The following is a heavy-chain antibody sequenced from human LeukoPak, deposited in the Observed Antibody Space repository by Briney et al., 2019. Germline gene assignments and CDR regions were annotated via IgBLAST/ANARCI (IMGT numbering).Heavy chain of an antibody. CDR2: ISYDGSNK. V-gene: IGHV3-30-3*01. CDR1: GFTSSSYA. J-gene: IGHJ3*02. Sequence: SGGSLRLSCAASGFTSSSYAMHWVRQAPGKGLEWVAVISYDGSNKYYADSVKGRFTISRDNSKNTLYLQMNSLRAEDTAVYYCAKAVYGTTFDAFDIWGQGTMVTVSS. CDR3: AKAVYGTTFDAFDI. D-gene: IGHD4-17*01.